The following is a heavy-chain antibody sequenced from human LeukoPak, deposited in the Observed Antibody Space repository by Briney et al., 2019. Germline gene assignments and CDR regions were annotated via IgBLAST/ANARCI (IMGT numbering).Heavy chain of an antibody. D-gene: IGHD5-24*01. CDR3: AKSRRVDDYNVALDY. CDR1: GFTFSSYA. V-gene: IGHV3-23*01. CDR2: ISGSGDKT. Sequence: GGSLRLSCAASGFTFSSYAMSWVRQAPGKGLEWVLVISGSGDKTFYADSVRGRFTISRDNSKNTLSLQMNSLRAEDTAVYYCAKSRRVDDYNVALDYWGQGTLVTVSS. J-gene: IGHJ4*02.